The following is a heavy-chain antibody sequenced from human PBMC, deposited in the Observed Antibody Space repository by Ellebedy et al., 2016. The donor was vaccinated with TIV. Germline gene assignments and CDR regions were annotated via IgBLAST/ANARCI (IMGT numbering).Heavy chain of an antibody. V-gene: IGHV4-31*03. J-gene: IGHJ4*02. CDR1: GVSIGSGGSY. CDR2: IYYSGTT. D-gene: IGHD3-22*01. Sequence: SETLSLXXTVSGVSIGSGGSYWSWSRQHPGRGLEWIGYIYYSGTTYYNPSLKSRVTISVDTSKNQFSLKLTSVTAADTAVYYCARGHYYYGRGYYADYWGQGTLVTVSS. CDR3: ARGHYYYGRGYYADY.